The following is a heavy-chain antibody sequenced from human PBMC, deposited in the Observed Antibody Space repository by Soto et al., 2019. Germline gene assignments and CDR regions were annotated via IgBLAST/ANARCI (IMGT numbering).Heavy chain of an antibody. J-gene: IGHJ4*02. V-gene: IGHV4-59*01. Sequence: AETLSLTCTVSGGSISSNSWNWIRQPPGKGLEWIGYMYYTGNINSNPSLKSRVTISIDTSKNQFSLRLSSVTAADTAVYYCARASWSSSSYFDHWGQGALVTVS. CDR2: MYYTGNI. CDR3: ARASWSSSSYFDH. D-gene: IGHD6-13*01. CDR1: GGSISSNS.